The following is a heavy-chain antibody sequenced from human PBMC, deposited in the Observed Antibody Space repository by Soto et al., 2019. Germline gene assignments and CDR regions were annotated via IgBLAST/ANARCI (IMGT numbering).Heavy chain of an antibody. CDR1: GYSFTSYW. CDR2: IYPGDSDT. J-gene: IGHJ4*02. D-gene: IGHD6-19*01. CDR3: ASLRDSSCWYYYDC. V-gene: IGHV5-51*01. Sequence: GESLKISCKGSGYSFTSYWIGWVRQMPGKGLEWMGIIYPGDSDTRYSPSFQGQVTISADKSISTAYLQWSSLKASDTAMYSCASLRDSSCWYYYDCWGQVTLIIFSS.